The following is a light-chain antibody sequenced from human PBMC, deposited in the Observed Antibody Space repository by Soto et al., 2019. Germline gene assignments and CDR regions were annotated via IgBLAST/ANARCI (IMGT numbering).Light chain of an antibody. CDR2: AAS. V-gene: IGKV1-39*01. Sequence: DIQMTQSPSSLSASVGDRVTITCRASQSISSYLNWYQQKPGKAPKLLIYAASSLQSGVPSRFSRSGSGTDCTLTISSLQPEDFATYYWQQSYSTLWTCGQGTEVEIK. J-gene: IGKJ1*01. CDR1: QSISSY. CDR3: QQSYSTLWT.